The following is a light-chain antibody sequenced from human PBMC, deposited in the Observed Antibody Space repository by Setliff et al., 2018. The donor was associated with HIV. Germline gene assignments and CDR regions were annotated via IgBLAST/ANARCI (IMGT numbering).Light chain of an antibody. CDR1: GSDVGTSKY. CDR3: CSYAGSSTYV. Sequence: QSVLTQPASVSGSPGQSITISCTGTGSDVGTSKYVSWYQQHPGKAPKLIIYDVTTRPSGVSNRFSGSKSGNTASLTISGLQAEDEADYYCCSYAGSSTYVFGTGTKGTVL. J-gene: IGLJ1*01. CDR2: DVT. V-gene: IGLV2-23*02.